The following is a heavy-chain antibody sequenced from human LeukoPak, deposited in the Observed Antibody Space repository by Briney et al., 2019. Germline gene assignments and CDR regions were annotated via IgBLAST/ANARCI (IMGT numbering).Heavy chain of an antibody. CDR3: ARRAYCGGDCYLDY. D-gene: IGHD2-21*02. CDR2: IYPGDSDT. V-gene: IGHV5-51*01. CDR1: GYSFSSYW. Sequence: GESLKISCKGSGYSFSSYWIGWVRQMPGKGLEWMGMIYPGDSDTRYSPSFQGQVTITADKSISTAYLQWSSLKASDTAMYYCARRAYCGGDCYLDYWGQGTLVTVSS. J-gene: IGHJ4*02.